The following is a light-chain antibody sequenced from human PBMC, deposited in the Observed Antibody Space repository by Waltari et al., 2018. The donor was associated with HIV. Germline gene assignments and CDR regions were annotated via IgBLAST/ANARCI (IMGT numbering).Light chain of an antibody. J-gene: IGKJ4*01. Sequence: DIKMTQSPSTLSASVGDRITIPCRASQNIHNYLAWYQQKPGKAPKLLVYKASYLQTGVPQRFSGLGSGTDFSLTISSLQADDFATYYCQQYNHYPMTFGGGTQVEI. CDR3: QQYNHYPMT. CDR2: KAS. CDR1: QNIHNY. V-gene: IGKV1-5*03.